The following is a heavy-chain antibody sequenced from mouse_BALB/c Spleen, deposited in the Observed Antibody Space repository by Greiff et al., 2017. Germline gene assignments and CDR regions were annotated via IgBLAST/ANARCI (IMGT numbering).Heavy chain of an antibody. CDR2: ISSGSSTI. J-gene: IGHJ1*01. CDR1: GFTFSSFG. Sequence: EVKLVESGGGLVQPGGSRKLSCAASGFTFSSFGMHWVRQAPEKGLEWVAYISSGSSTIYYADTVKGRFTISRDNPKNTLFLQMTSLRSEDTAMYYCARVYYGSSYWYFDVWGAGTTVTVSS. V-gene: IGHV5-17*02. CDR3: ARVYYGSSYWYFDV. D-gene: IGHD1-1*01.